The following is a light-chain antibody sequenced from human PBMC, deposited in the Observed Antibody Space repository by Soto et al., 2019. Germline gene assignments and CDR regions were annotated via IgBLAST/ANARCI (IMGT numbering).Light chain of an antibody. CDR2: GAS. CDR3: QQYKNWPPLT. J-gene: IGKJ4*01. V-gene: IGKV3-15*01. Sequence: EIVMTQSPATLSVSPGETATLSCRASQSVGSDVAWYQHKPGQAPRLLIVGASIRATGVPARFSGGGSGTEFTLTISSLQSEDFAVYYCQQYKNWPPLTFGGGTTVEIK. CDR1: QSVGSD.